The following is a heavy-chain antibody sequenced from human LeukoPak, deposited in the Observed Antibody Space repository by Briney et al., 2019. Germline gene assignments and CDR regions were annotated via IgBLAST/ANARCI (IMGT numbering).Heavy chain of an antibody. CDR2: IYHSGST. Sequence: SETLSLTCAVSGGSISSGGYSWSWIRQPPGKGLEWIGYIYHSGSTYYNPSLKSQVTISVDRSKNQFSLKLSSVTAADTAVYYCARGGVGCSSTSCYPVDPWGQGTLVTVSS. D-gene: IGHD2-2*01. CDR1: GGSISSGGYS. V-gene: IGHV4-30-2*01. CDR3: ARGGVGCSSTSCYPVDP. J-gene: IGHJ5*02.